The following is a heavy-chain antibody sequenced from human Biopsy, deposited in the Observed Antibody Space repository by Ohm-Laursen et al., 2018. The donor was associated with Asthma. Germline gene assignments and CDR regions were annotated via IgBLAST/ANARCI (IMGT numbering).Heavy chain of an antibody. V-gene: IGHV4-61*01. D-gene: IGHD5-18*01. CDR3: ARDFVDSAMDYFDY. Sequence: PSDTLSLTCTVSGGSVSSGSHYWSWIRQPPGKGLEWIGYISYSGSTNYNPSLKSRVTISVDTSKNQFSLKLSSATAADTAVYYCARDFVDSAMDYFDYWGQGTLVTVSS. CDR2: ISYSGST. J-gene: IGHJ4*02. CDR1: GGSVSSGSHY.